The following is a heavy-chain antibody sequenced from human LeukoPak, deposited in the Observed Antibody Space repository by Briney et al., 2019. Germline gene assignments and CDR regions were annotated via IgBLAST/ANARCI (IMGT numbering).Heavy chain of an antibody. CDR1: GGSIISSYY. Sequence: SETLSLTCTVSGGSIISSYYWSWIRQPPGKGLEWIGYIYYSGSTNYNPSLKSRVTISVDRSKNQFSLKLTSVTAADTAVYYCTIYSNWFDPWGQGTLVTVSS. V-gene: IGHV4-59*01. CDR3: TIYSNWFDP. CDR2: IYYSGST. D-gene: IGHD2-15*01. J-gene: IGHJ5*02.